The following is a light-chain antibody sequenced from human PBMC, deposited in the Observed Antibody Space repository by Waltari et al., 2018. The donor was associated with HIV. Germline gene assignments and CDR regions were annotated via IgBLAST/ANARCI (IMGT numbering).Light chain of an antibody. CDR2: DVD. Sequence: AVTQPASVSGLPGQSTTISCTAADTAFSLDKFVSWYHHHSGKPPRLILYDVDSRASGVSDRFSGSMSGNTASLTISGLRAEDEGHYYCASFTGDNTVMFGGGTEVTVL. CDR1: DTAFSLDKF. V-gene: IGLV2-14*01. J-gene: IGLJ3*02. CDR3: ASFTGDNTVM.